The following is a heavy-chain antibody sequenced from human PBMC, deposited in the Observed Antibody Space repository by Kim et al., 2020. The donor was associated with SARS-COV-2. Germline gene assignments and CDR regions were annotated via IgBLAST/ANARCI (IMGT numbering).Heavy chain of an antibody. CDR3: ARDIGYSNYGSGYYYGMDV. CDR1: GYTFTSYY. CDR2: INPSGGST. D-gene: IGHD4-4*01. J-gene: IGHJ6*02. V-gene: IGHV1-46*01. Sequence: ASVKVSCKASGYTFTSYYMHWVRQAPGQGLEWMGIINPSGGSTSYAQKFQGRVTMTRDTSTSTVYMELSSLRSEDTAVYYCARDIGYSNYGSGYYYGMDVWGQGTTVTVSS.